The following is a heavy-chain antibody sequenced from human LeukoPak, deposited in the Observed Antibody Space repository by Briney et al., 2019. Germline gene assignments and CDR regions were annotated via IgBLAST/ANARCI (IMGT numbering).Heavy chain of an antibody. CDR1: GGTFSIYT. D-gene: IGHD3-16*02. CDR2: IIPILGIA. Sequence: ASVKVSFKASGGTFSIYTISWVRQAPGQGLEWMGRIIPILGIANYAQKFQGRVTITADKSTSTAYMELSSLRSEDTAVYYCARDAGRSTFGGVIVPPYFDYWGQGTLVTVSS. CDR3: ARDAGRSTFGGVIVPPYFDY. V-gene: IGHV1-69*04. J-gene: IGHJ4*02.